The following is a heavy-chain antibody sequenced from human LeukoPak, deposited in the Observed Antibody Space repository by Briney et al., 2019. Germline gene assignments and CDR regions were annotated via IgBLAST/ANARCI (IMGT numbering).Heavy chain of an antibody. CDR1: GGSISSYY. D-gene: IGHD4-23*01. Sequence: SETLSLTCTVSGGSISSYYWSWIRQPPGKGLEWIGYIYYSGSTNYNSSLKSRVTISVETSKNQFSLKLSSVTAADTAVYYCARGTLAVALRYAFDIWGQGTMVTVSS. CDR3: ARGTLAVALRYAFDI. J-gene: IGHJ3*02. CDR2: IYYSGST. V-gene: IGHV4-59*01.